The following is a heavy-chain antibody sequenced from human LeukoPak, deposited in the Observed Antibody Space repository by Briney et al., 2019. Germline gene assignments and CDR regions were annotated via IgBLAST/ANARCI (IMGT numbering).Heavy chain of an antibody. CDR2: VNPQSGNS. D-gene: IGHD4-17*01. V-gene: IGHV1-8*01. Sequence: ASVKVSCKASGNTFNTYGFNWVRQATGQGLEWMGWVNPQSGNSGSAQKFQARVTMTANTSTSTAYLELSGLRFEDTGVYYCAQVYRSTTGFDPWGQGTLVTVSS. J-gene: IGHJ5*02. CDR3: AQVYRSTTGFDP. CDR1: GNTFNTYG.